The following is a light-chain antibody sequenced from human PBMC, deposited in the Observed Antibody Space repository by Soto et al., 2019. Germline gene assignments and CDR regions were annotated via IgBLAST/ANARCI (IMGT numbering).Light chain of an antibody. CDR2: GAS. V-gene: IGKV1-6*01. J-gene: IGKJ1*01. CDR1: QDIRDA. Sequence: AIQITQSPSSLSASVGDRVSITCLGSQDIRDALGWYQQKPGKAPKLLIYGASSKQGGVPSRFSGRGSGTDFTLTISSLQPEDFATYYCLQEYSYPRTFGQGTKVDIK. CDR3: LQEYSYPRT.